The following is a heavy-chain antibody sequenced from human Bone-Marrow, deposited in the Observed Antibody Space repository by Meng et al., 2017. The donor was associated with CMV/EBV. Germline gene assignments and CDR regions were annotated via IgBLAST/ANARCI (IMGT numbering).Heavy chain of an antibody. J-gene: IGHJ4*02. Sequence: ASVKVSCKASGYTFTDYYLHWVRQAPGQGLEWMGWINANRGGTHYAEKFQDRVALTRDKSISTAYMELTSLTSDDTAVYYCARVGGPLNGDYYDYWGPGTLVTSPQ. CDR2: INANRGGT. CDR1: GYTFTDYY. V-gene: IGHV1-2*02. D-gene: IGHD4-17*01. CDR3: ARVGGPLNGDYYDY.